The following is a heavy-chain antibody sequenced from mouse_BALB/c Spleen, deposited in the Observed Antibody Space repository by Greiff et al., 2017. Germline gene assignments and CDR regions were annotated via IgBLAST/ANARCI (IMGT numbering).Heavy chain of an antibody. D-gene: IGHD2-14*01. Sequence: EVKLMESGGDLVKPGGSLKLSCAASGFTFSSYGMSWVRQTPDKRLEWVATISSGGSYTYYPDSVKGRFTISRDNAKNTLYLQMSSLKSEDTAMYYCARNRDYAMDYWGQGTSVTVSS. V-gene: IGHV5-6*01. CDR3: ARNRDYAMDY. CDR1: GFTFSSYG. CDR2: ISSGGSYT. J-gene: IGHJ4*01.